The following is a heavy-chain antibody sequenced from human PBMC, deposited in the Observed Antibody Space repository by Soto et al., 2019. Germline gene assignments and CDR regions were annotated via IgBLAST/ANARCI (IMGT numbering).Heavy chain of an antibody. V-gene: IGHV1-18*01. Sequence: ASVKVSCKASGYTFTSYGISWVRQAPGQGLEWMGWISAYNGNTNYAQKLQGRVTMTTDTSTSTAYMELRSLRSDDTAMYYCARDSIITGTDYYYYGMDVWGQGTTVTVSS. CDR2: ISAYNGNT. D-gene: IGHD1-7*01. CDR3: ARDSIITGTDYYYYGMDV. CDR1: GYTFTSYG. J-gene: IGHJ6*02.